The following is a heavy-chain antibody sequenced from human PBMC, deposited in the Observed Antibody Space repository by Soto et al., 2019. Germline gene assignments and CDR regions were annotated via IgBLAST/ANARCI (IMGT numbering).Heavy chain of an antibody. D-gene: IGHD6-13*01. J-gene: IGHJ3*02. CDR2: IIPILGIA. CDR1: GGTFSSYT. Sequence: SVKVSCKASGGTFSSYTISWVRQAPGQGLEWMGRIIPILGIANYAQKFQGRVTITADKSTSTAYMELSSLRSEDTAVYYCARLAAADDAFDIWGQGTMVTVSS. CDR3: ARLAAADDAFDI. V-gene: IGHV1-69*02.